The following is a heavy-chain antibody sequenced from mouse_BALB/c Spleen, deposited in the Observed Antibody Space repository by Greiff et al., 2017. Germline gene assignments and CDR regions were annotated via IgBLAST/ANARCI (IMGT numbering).Heavy chain of an antibody. D-gene: IGHD1-1*01. V-gene: IGHV2-2*02. CDR2: IWSGGST. CDR1: GFSLTSYG. Sequence: QVQLQQSGPGLVQPSQSLSITCTVSGFSLTSYGVHWVRQSPGKGLEWLGVIWSGGSTDYNAAFISRLSISKDNSKSQVFFKMNSLQANDTAIYYCARNTLYYGSSYVWYFDVWGAGTTVTVSS. J-gene: IGHJ1*01. CDR3: ARNTLYYGSSYVWYFDV.